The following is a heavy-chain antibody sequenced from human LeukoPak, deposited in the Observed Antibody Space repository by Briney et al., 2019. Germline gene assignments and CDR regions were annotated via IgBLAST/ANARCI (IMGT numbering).Heavy chain of an antibody. CDR2: ISAYNGNT. J-gene: IGHJ4*02. Sequence: GASVKVSCKASGYTFTSYGISWVRQAPGQGLEWMGWISAYNGNTNYAQKFQGRVTITADESTSTAYMELSSLRSEDTAVYYCARGEAVAGTVDYWGQGTLVTVSS. D-gene: IGHD6-19*01. CDR3: ARGEAVAGTVDY. V-gene: IGHV1-18*01. CDR1: GYTFTSYG.